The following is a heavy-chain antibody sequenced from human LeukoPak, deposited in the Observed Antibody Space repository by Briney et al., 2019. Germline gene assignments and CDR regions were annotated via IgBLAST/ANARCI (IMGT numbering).Heavy chain of an antibody. CDR3: AKDGSFLGYDDSSGVDF. CDR1: GFTFSSNS. V-gene: IGHV3-23*01. Sequence: GGSLRLSCAASGFTFSSNSMNWVRQAPGKGLEWVSTISGSGGSTDYADSVKGRFTIYRDNSKNTVYLQMNSLRAEDTAVYYCAKDGSFLGYDDSSGVDFWGQGTLVTVSS. J-gene: IGHJ4*02. CDR2: ISGSGGST. D-gene: IGHD3-22*01.